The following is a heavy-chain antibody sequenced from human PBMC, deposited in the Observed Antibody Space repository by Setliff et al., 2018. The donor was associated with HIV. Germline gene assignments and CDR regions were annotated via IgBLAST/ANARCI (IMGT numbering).Heavy chain of an antibody. D-gene: IGHD3-22*01. V-gene: IGHV3-74*03. CDR1: GFTFSPYW. CDR2: INSDGTST. CDR3: ARDLSYDYDRSSDTFDY. Sequence: PWGSLRLSCAASGFTFSPYWMHWVRQAPGKGLVWVSRINSDGTSTTYADSVKGRFTISRDNAKNTLYLQMNSLRAEDTAVYYCARDLSYDYDRSSDTFDYWGQGTLVTVSS. J-gene: IGHJ4*02.